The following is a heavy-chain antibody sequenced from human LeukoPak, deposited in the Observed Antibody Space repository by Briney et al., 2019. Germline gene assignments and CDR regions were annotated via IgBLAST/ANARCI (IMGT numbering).Heavy chain of an antibody. D-gene: IGHD3-22*01. J-gene: IGHJ4*02. Sequence: SETLSLTCSVSGGSISSYYWSWIRQPAGKGLEWIGRIYSSGSTNYNPSLKSRVTMSLDTSKHQLSLKLSSGAAADTAVYYCARAYYYDSSGYALRDWGQGTLVTVSS. CDR2: IYSSGST. CDR3: ARAYYYDSSGYALRD. V-gene: IGHV4-4*07. CDR1: GGSISSYY.